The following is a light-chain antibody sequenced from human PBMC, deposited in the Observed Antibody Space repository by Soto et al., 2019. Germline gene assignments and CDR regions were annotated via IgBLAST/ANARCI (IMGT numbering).Light chain of an antibody. CDR1: SSDVGGYNY. Sequence: QSFLTQPASVSGSPGQSITISCTGTSSDVGGYNYVSWYQQHPGKAPKLMIYDVSNRPSGVSNRFSGSKSGNTASLTISGLQAEDEADYYCSSYTSSSTLYVFGTGTKLTVL. CDR2: DVS. J-gene: IGLJ1*01. V-gene: IGLV2-14*01. CDR3: SSYTSSSTLYV.